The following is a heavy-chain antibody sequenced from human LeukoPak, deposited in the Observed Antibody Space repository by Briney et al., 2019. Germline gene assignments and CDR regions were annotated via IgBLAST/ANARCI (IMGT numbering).Heavy chain of an antibody. D-gene: IGHD1-20*01. CDR1: GGSFSGYY. Sequence: SVTLSLTCAVYGGSFSGYYWSWIRQPPGKGLEWIGEINHSGSTNYNPSLKSRVTISVDTSKNQFSLKLSSVTAADTAVYYCARGRARTHNYCFDYWGQGTLVTVSS. CDR2: INHSGST. CDR3: ARGRARTHNYCFDY. J-gene: IGHJ4*02. V-gene: IGHV4-34*01.